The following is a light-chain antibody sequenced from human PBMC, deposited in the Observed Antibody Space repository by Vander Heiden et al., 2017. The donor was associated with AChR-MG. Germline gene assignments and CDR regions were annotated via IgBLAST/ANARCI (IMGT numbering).Light chain of an antibody. Sequence: QSALTQPASVSGSPGQSITIPCTGTSSDVGGYNYVSGYQQHPGKAPKLMIYDVSKRPSGVSNRFSGSKSGNTASLTISGLQAEDEADYYCSSYTSSSTLVVFGTGTKVTVL. CDR2: DVS. CDR3: SSYTSSSTLVV. CDR1: SSDVGGYNY. V-gene: IGLV2-14*01. J-gene: IGLJ1*01.